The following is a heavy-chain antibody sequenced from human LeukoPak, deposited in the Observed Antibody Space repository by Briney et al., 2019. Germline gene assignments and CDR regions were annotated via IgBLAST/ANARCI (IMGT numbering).Heavy chain of an antibody. CDR1: GLTVSNHW. CDR3: ARERYFDY. J-gene: IGHJ4*02. CDR2: ISGGGRST. V-gene: IGHV3-23*01. Sequence: HPGGSLRLSCVASGLTVSNHWMSWVRQAPGKGLEWVSTISGGGRSTDYADSVKGHFTISRDNSKNTLYLQMNSLRAEDTAVYYCARERYFDYWGQGTLVTVSS.